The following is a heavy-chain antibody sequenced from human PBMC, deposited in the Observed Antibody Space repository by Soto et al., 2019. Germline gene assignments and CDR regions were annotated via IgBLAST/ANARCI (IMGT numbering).Heavy chain of an antibody. J-gene: IGHJ3*02. CDR2: IYYSGST. D-gene: IGHD3-16*02. CDR3: ARGDITFGGVIVYDAFDI. CDR1: GGPISSYY. Sequence: SSETLSLTCTVSGGPISSYYWSWIRQPPGKGLEWIGYIYYSGSTNYNPSLKSRVTISVDTPKNQFSLKLSSVTAADTAVYYCARGDITFGGVIVYDAFDIWGQGTMVTVSS. V-gene: IGHV4-59*01.